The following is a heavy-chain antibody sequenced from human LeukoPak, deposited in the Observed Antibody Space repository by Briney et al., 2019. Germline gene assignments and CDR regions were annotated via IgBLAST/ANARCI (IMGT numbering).Heavy chain of an antibody. Sequence: GGSLRLSCAASGFTFDDCGMSWVRQVPGKGLEWVSGINRNGGTINYADSVKGRFTISRDSAKNSLYLQMNSLRAEDTALYHCARERSTSNWYGTPDFDYWGQGTLVTVSS. CDR1: GFTFDDCG. J-gene: IGHJ4*02. CDR2: INRNGGTI. CDR3: ARERSTSNWYGTPDFDY. V-gene: IGHV3-20*01. D-gene: IGHD6-13*01.